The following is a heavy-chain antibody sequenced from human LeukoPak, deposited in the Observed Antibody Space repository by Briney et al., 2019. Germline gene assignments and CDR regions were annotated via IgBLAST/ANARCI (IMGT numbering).Heavy chain of an antibody. J-gene: IGHJ4*02. CDR3: ARGAWATRLAS. V-gene: IGHV4-34*01. CDR1: GESLNSYY. Sequence: SETLSLTCAVYGESLNSYYWSWVRQPPGEGLEWIGEIYESGTTKYNPSLKSRVAISMVPSKQQFSLRLSSVTAADTAVYYCARGAWATRLASWGLGTPVIVSS. CDR2: IYESGTT. D-gene: IGHD2-15*01.